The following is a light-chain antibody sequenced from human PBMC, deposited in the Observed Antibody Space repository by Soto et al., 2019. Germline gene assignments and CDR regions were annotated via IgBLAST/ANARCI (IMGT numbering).Light chain of an antibody. V-gene: IGKV3-20*01. CDR3: QQYMSSVT. CDR1: QSVDTTF. CDR2: GAS. Sequence: EIVLTQSPGSLSLSPGQRATLSCRASQSVDTTFFAWYQKKPGQAPRLLIYGASKRATGIPDRFSGSGSGTEFTIIISRLEPEDFAVYYCQQYMSSVTFGQGTKVEIK. J-gene: IGKJ1*01.